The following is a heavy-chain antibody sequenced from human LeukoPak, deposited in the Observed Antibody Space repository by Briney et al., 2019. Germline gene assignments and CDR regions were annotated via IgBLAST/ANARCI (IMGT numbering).Heavy chain of an antibody. V-gene: IGHV4-59*01. J-gene: IGHJ3*02. CDR1: GGSISSYY. CDR2: IYYSGST. Sequence: PSETLSLTCTVSGGSISSYYWSWIRQPPGKGLEWIGYIYYSGSTNYNPSLKSRVTISVGTSKNQFSLKLSSVTAADTAVYYCARAPSSSWYNPDAFDIWGLGTMVTVSS. CDR3: ARAPSSSWYNPDAFDI. D-gene: IGHD6-13*01.